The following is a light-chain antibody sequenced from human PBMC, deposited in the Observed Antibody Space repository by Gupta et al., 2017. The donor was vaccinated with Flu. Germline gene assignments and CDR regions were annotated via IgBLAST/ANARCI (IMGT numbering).Light chain of an antibody. CDR1: NIGSTN. CDR3: QLWDSNAAV. J-gene: IGLJ1*01. V-gene: IGLV3-9*01. Sequence: SSALTLLVSVPLALGQTARITCGGNNIGSTNVHWYQQKPGQAPVLVMYRNSNRPSGIPERFSGSNSGNTATLTISRAQAGDEGDYYCQLWDSNAAVFGPGTQVTVL. CDR2: RNS.